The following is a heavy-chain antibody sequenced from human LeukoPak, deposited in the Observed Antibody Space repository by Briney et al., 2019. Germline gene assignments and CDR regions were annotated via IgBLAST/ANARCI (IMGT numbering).Heavy chain of an antibody. J-gene: IGHJ5*02. V-gene: IGHV3-30*01. CDR3: ARGSGASIAARDDWFDP. CDR2: ISYDGSNK. Sequence: GRSLRLSCAASGFTFSSYAMHWVRQAPSKGLEWVAVISYDGSNKYYADSVKGRFTISRDNSKNTLYLQMNSLRAEDTAVYYCARGSGASIAARDDWFDPWGQGTLVTVSS. D-gene: IGHD6-6*01. CDR1: GFTFSSYA.